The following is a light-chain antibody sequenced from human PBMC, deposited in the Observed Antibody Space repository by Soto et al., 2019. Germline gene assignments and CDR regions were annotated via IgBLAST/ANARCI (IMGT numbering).Light chain of an antibody. CDR2: GAS. J-gene: IGKJ2*01. V-gene: IGKV3-20*01. Sequence: EIVLTQSPCTLSLSPGERATLSCRASQSVSSSYLAWYQQKPGQAPRLLIYGASSRATGIPDRFSGSGSGTDFTLTISRREPEDFEVYYCQQYGSSPQTFGQGTKLEIK. CDR3: QQYGSSPQT. CDR1: QSVSSSY.